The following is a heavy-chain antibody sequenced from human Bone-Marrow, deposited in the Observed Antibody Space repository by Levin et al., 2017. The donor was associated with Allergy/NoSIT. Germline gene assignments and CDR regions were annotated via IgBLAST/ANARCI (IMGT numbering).Heavy chain of an antibody. V-gene: IGHV3-23*01. CDR2: ISGSGGST. J-gene: IGHJ5*02. Sequence: PGESLKISCAASGFTFGSYAMSWVRQAPGKGLEWVSAISGSGGSTYYADSVKGRFTISRDNSKNTLYLQMNSLRAEDTAVYYCAKGIRDCSSTSCYEGYNWFDPWGQGTLVTVSS. CDR1: GFTFGSYA. CDR3: AKGIRDCSSTSCYEGYNWFDP. D-gene: IGHD2-2*01.